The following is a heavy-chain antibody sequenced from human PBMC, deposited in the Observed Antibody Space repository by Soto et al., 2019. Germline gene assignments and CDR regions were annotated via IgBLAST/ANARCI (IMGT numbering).Heavy chain of an antibody. Sequence: PGGSLRLSCAASGFTFSTYWMHWVRQTPGKGLVWVSRVNSDGSSTIYADSVKGRFTISRDNAKNTLYLQMNSLRADDTAVYYCASGLSYYLDYWGQGTLVTVSS. V-gene: IGHV3-74*01. CDR3: ASGLSYYLDY. D-gene: IGHD3-16*02. CDR1: GFTFSTYW. J-gene: IGHJ4*02. CDR2: VNSDGSST.